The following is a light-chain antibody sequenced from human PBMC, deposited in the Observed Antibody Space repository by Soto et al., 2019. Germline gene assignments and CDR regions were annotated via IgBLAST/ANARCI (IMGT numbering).Light chain of an antibody. CDR1: QSVTSN. CDR2: GTS. V-gene: IGKV3-15*01. J-gene: IGKJ2*01. Sequence: EIVMTQSPATLSVSPGEGATLSCRVSQSVTSNLAWYQQQPGQAPRLLIYGTSTRATGIPARLSGSGSGTEFTLTISSLQSEDFAVYYCQQYYNWPYTFGQGTKLEIK. CDR3: QQYYNWPYT.